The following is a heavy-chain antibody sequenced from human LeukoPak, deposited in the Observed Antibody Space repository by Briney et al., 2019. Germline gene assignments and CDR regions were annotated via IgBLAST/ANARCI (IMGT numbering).Heavy chain of an antibody. CDR3: ARGGMGRYSSSWGNSYYYYGMDV. CDR2: IYYSGST. J-gene: IGHJ6*02. D-gene: IGHD6-13*01. V-gene: IGHV4-59*01. CDR1: GGSISSYY. Sequence: SETLSLTCTVSGGSISSYYWSWIRQPPGKGLEWIGYIYYSGSTDYNPSLKSRVTISVDTSKNQFSLKLSSVTAADTAVYYCARGGMGRYSSSWGNSYYYYGMDVWGQGTTVTASS.